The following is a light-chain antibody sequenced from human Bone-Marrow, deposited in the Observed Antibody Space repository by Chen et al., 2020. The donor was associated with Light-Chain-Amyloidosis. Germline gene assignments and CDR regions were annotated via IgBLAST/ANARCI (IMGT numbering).Light chain of an antibody. Sequence: QSALTQPASVSGSPGQSIPIPCTGTSSDVGGDNHVSWYQQHPDKAPKLMIYEITNRPSCVPDRFSGSKSDNTASLTISGLQTEDEADYFCSSYTITNTLVFGSGTRVTVL. CDR3: SSYTITNTLV. CDR1: SSDVGGDNH. V-gene: IGLV2-14*01. CDR2: EIT. J-gene: IGLJ1*01.